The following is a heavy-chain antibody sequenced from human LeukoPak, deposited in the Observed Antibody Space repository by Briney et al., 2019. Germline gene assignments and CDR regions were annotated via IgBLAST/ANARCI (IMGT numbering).Heavy chain of an antibody. D-gene: IGHD3-22*01. CDR1: GYTFTSYG. Sequence: APVKVSRKASGYTFTSYGISWVRQAPGQGLEWMGWISAYNGNTNYAQKLQGRVTMTTDTSTSTAYMELRSLRSDDTAVYYCARCHDSNDAFDIWGQGTMVTVSS. J-gene: IGHJ3*02. CDR3: ARCHDSNDAFDI. CDR2: ISAYNGNT. V-gene: IGHV1-18*01.